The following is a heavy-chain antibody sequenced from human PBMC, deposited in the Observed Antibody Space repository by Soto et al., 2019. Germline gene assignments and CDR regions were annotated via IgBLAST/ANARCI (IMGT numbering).Heavy chain of an antibody. J-gene: IGHJ4*02. CDR3: AKGRGPRQRYYSGAARPSYLDY. Sequence: EVQLLESGGGLVQPGGSLRLSCAASGFTFSSYAMSWVRQAPGKGLEWVSAISGSGGSTYYADSVKGRFTISRDNSKNTLHLQMNSLRAEDTAGYYCAKGRGPRQRYYSGAARPSYLDYWGQRTLVTVSS. D-gene: IGHD6-6*01. CDR1: GFTFSSYA. CDR2: ISGSGGST. V-gene: IGHV3-23*01.